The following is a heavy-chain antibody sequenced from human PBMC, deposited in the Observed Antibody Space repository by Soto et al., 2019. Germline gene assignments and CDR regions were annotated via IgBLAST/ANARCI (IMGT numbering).Heavy chain of an antibody. CDR3: ARPGQEGIAVAGPGDYGMDV. Sequence: PSETLSLTCTVSGGSISSSSYYWGWIRQPPGKGLEWIGSIYYSGSTYYNPSLKSRVTISVDTSKNQFSLKLSSVTAADTAVYYCARPGQEGIAVAGPGDYGMDVWGQGTTVTVSS. D-gene: IGHD6-19*01. V-gene: IGHV4-39*01. J-gene: IGHJ6*02. CDR1: GGSISSSSYY. CDR2: IYYSGST.